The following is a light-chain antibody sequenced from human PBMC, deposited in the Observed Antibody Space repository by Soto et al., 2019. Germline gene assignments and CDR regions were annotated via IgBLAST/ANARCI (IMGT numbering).Light chain of an antibody. V-gene: IGKV1-5*01. J-gene: IGKJ1*01. Sequence: DIHLTHSPSTLSASVGDIVTITCRASQTVSHWLAWYQQKPGKAPKLLIFDASSLENGVPSRFSGSGTGTEFTLTITGLQPDDFATYYCQQYNTYWTFGQGTKVDIK. CDR3: QQYNTYWT. CDR2: DAS. CDR1: QTVSHW.